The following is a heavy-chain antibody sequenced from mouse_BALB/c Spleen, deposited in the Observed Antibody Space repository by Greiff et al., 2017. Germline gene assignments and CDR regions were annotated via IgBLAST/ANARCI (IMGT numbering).Heavy chain of an antibody. CDR1: GFTFSSFG. V-gene: IGHV5-17*02. Sequence: EVNLVESGGGLVQPGGSRKLSCAASGFTFSSFGMHWVRQAPEKGLEWVAYISSGSSTIYYADTVKGRFTISRDNPKNTLFLQMTSLRSEDTAMYYCARSDYYRYDSAMDYWGQGTSVTVSS. J-gene: IGHJ4*01. CDR3: ARSDYYRYDSAMDY. CDR2: ISSGSSTI. D-gene: IGHD2-14*01.